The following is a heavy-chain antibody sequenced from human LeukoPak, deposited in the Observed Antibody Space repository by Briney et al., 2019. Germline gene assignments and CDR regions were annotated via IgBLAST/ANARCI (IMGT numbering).Heavy chain of an antibody. CDR3: ARGVVLVAPTRLYGMDV. D-gene: IGHD2-15*01. CDR1: GGTFSSYA. CDR2: IIPIFGTA. Sequence: ASVKVSCKASGGTFSSYAISWVRQAPGQGLEWMGGIIPIFGTANYAQKFQGRVTITADESTSTAYMELSSLRSEDTAVYYCARGVVLVAPTRLYGMDVWGQGTRSPSP. J-gene: IGHJ6*02. V-gene: IGHV1-69*13.